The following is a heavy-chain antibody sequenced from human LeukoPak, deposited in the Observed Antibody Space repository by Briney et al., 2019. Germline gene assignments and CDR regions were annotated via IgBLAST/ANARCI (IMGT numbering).Heavy chain of an antibody. CDR3: ARFSSSWYGFDY. D-gene: IGHD6-13*01. J-gene: IGHJ4*02. CDR2: IYYSGST. V-gene: IGHV4-59*01. Sequence: AETLSLTCTVSGGSISSYYWSWIRQPPGKRLEWIGYIYYSGSTNYNPSLKSRVTISVDTSKNQFSLKLSSVTAADTAVYYCARFSSSWYGFDYWGQGTLVTVSS. CDR1: GGSISSYY.